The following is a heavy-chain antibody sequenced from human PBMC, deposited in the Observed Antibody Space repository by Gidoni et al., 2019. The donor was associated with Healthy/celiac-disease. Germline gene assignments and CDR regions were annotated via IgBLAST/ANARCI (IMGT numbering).Heavy chain of an antibody. V-gene: IGHV1-46*01. J-gene: IGHJ6*02. CDR3: ARDIWGIAAAGIESHYYYYYGMDV. CDR1: GYTFTSYY. Sequence: QVQLVQSGAEVKKPGASVKVSCKASGYTFTSYYMHWVRQAPGQGLEWMGIINPSGGSTSYAQKFQGRVTMTRDTSTSTVYMELSSLRSEDTAVYYCARDIWGIAAAGIESHYYYYYGMDVWGQGTTVTVSS. CDR2: INPSGGST. D-gene: IGHD6-13*01.